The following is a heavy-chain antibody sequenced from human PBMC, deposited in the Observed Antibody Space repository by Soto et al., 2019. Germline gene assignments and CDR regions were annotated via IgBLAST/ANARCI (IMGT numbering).Heavy chain of an antibody. CDR1: GFTFSSYA. CDR3: ARGEGGSYYAANWFDP. V-gene: IGHV3-30-3*01. D-gene: IGHD1-26*01. Sequence: QVQLVESGGGVVQPGRFLRLSCAASGFTFSSYAMHWVRQAPGKGLEWVAVISYDGSNKYYADSVKGRFTISRDNSKNTLYLQMNSLRAEDTAVYYCARGEGGSYYAANWFDPWGQGTLVTVSS. CDR2: ISYDGSNK. J-gene: IGHJ5*02.